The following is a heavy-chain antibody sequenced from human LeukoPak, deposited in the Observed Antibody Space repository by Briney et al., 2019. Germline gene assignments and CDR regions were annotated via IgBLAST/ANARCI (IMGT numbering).Heavy chain of an antibody. Sequence: GRSLRLSCGASRFAFSGYAFHWVRQAPGKGLEWLAFISYDGGRKDYADSVKGRFTIVRDNSKNTVYLQMNSLRPDDTAIYFCARQEARNYYYEGLDSWGPGNLVTVSS. CDR2: ISYDGGRK. V-gene: IGHV3-30*04. D-gene: IGHD3-22*01. CDR3: ARQEARNYYYEGLDS. CDR1: RFAFSGYA. J-gene: IGHJ4*02.